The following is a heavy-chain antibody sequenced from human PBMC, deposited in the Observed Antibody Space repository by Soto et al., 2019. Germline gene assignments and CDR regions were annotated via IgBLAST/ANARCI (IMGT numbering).Heavy chain of an antibody. Sequence: QPGGSLRLSCAASGFTFSSYAMSWVRQAPGKGLEWVSAISGSGGSTYYADSVKGRFTISRDNSKNTLYLQMNSLRAEDTAVYYCAKDSRSKSYYYYYYGMDVWGQGTTVTVPS. J-gene: IGHJ6*02. D-gene: IGHD6-6*01. CDR1: GFTFSSYA. V-gene: IGHV3-23*01. CDR3: AKDSRSKSYYYYYYGMDV. CDR2: ISGSGGST.